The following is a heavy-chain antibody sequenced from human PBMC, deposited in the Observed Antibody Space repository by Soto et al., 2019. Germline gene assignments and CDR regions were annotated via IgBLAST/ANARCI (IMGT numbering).Heavy chain of an antibody. CDR1: GFTFSSYA. J-gene: IGHJ6*02. V-gene: IGHV3-23*01. Sequence: PGGSLRLSCAASGFTFSSYAMSWVRQAPGKGLEWVSAISGSGGSTYYADSVKGRFTISRDNSKNTLYLQMNSLRAEDTAVYYCAKDEKATYYDFWSGYYWGPYGMDVWGQGTTVTVSS. CDR2: ISGSGGST. CDR3: AKDEKATYYDFWSGYYWGPYGMDV. D-gene: IGHD3-3*01.